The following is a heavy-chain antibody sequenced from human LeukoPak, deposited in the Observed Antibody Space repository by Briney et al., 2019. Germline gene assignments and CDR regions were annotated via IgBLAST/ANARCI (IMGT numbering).Heavy chain of an antibody. CDR2: ISAYNGNT. V-gene: IGHV1-18*01. D-gene: IGHD6-6*01. CDR1: GYTLTELS. Sequence: GASVKVSCKVSGYTLTELSMHWVRQAPGQGLEWMGWISAYNGNTNYAQKLQGRVTMTTDTSTSTAYMELRSLRSDDTAVYYCARDGIGSSGNWFDPWGQGTLVTVSS. J-gene: IGHJ5*02. CDR3: ARDGIGSSGNWFDP.